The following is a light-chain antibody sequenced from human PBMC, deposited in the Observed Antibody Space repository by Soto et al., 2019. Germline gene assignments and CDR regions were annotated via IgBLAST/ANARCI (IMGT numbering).Light chain of an antibody. Sequence: DIVMTQSPLSLSVSPGEPASISCRSSQSLLYRHAYNYLAWYLQKPGQSPQLLIYLGSNRASGVPDRFSGSGLGTDFALKISRVEAEDVGVYYCMQTLQTRWTFGQGTKVEIK. CDR2: LGS. J-gene: IGKJ1*01. CDR1: QSLLYRHAYNY. V-gene: IGKV2-28*01. CDR3: MQTLQTRWT.